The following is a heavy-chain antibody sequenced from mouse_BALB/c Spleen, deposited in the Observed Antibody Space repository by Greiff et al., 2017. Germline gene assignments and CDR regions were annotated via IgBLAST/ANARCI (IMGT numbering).Heavy chain of an antibody. V-gene: IGHV5-4*02. CDR3: ARERSTMITTGNFDV. D-gene: IGHD2-4*01. CDR2: ISDGGSYT. J-gene: IGHJ1*01. Sequence: EVKLMESGGGLVKPGGSLKLSCAASGFTFSDYYMYWVRQTPEKRLEWVATISDGGSYTYYPDSVKGRFTISRDNAKNNLYLQMSSLKSEDTAMYYCARERSTMITTGNFDVWGAGTTVTVSS. CDR1: GFTFSDYY.